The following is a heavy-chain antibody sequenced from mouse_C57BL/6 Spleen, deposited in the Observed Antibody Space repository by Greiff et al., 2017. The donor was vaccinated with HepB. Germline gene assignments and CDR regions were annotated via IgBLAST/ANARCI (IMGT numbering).Heavy chain of an antibody. CDR2: ISYDGSN. V-gene: IGHV3-6*01. Sequence: EVQLQQSGPGLVKPSQSLSLTCSVTGYSITSGYYWNWIRQFPGNKLEWMGYISYDGSNNYNPSLKNRISITRDTSKNQFFLKLNSVTTEDTATYYCARAYDYDRGSGSYFDYWGQSTTLTVSS. J-gene: IGHJ2*01. CDR3: ARAYDYDRGSGSYFDY. CDR1: GYSITSGYY. D-gene: IGHD2-4*01.